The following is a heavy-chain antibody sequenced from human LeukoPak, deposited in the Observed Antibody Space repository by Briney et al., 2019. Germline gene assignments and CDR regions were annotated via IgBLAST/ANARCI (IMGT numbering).Heavy chain of an antibody. CDR3: ARARDGYTADAFDI. J-gene: IGHJ3*02. CDR2: ISYDGSNK. D-gene: IGHD5-24*01. CDR1: GFTFSSYA. V-gene: IGHV3-30-3*01. Sequence: GGSLRLSCAASGFTFSSYAMLWVRQAPGKGLEWMTVISYDGSNKYYADSVKGRFTISRDNSKNTLYLQMNSLRAEDTAVYYCARARDGYTADAFDIWGQGTMVTVSS.